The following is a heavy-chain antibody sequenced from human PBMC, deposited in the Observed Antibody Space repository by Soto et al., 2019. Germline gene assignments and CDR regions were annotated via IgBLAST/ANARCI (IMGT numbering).Heavy chain of an antibody. V-gene: IGHV1-69*13. J-gene: IGHJ6*02. D-gene: IGHD1-26*01. CDR1: GGTFSSYA. CDR3: AKDVVVGATTGLGDYYYYYGMDV. CDR2: IIPMFDAA. Sequence: GASVKVSCKASGGTFSSYAISWVRQAPGQGLEWMGGIIPMFDAANYAQKFRGRITITADESTSTAYMDLNSLRAEDTAVYYCAKDVVVGATTGLGDYYYYYGMDVWGQGTTVTVSS.